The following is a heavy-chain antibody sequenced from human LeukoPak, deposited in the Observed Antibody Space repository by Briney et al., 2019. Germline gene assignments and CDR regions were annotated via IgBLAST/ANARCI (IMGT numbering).Heavy chain of an antibody. CDR3: AGGRYYYGSGSTNWSDP. D-gene: IGHD3-10*01. Sequence: SQTLSLTCTASGGSISSGSYYWSWIRQPAGKGLEWIGRIYTSGSTNYNPSLKSRVTISVDTSKNQFSLKLSSVTAADTAVYYCAGGRYYYGSGSTNWSDPWGQGTLVTVSS. V-gene: IGHV4-61*02. CDR1: GGSISSGSYY. CDR2: IYTSGST. J-gene: IGHJ5*02.